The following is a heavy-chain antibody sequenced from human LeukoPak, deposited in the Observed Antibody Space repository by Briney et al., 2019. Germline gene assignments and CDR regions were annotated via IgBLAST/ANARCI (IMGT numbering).Heavy chain of an antibody. D-gene: IGHD1-26*01. CDR1: GYTFTGHY. V-gene: IGHV1-2*02. CDR2: INPNNGGT. CDR3: ARGYALCSGRYIDFDY. Sequence: GASVKVSCKASGYTFTGHYMHWVRQAPGQGLEWMGWINPNNGGTNYAQKFQGRVTMTRDTSISTAYMELSRLRSDHTAVYYCARGYALCSGRYIDFDYWGQGTLVTVSS. J-gene: IGHJ4*02.